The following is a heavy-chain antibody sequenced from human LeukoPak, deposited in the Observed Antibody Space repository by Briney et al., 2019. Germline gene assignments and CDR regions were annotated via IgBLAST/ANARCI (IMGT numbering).Heavy chain of an antibody. CDR3: ARGSNYYDNSGYYAAFDI. CDR1: GYTFTGSY. V-gene: IGHV1-2*02. J-gene: IGHJ3*02. D-gene: IGHD3-22*01. CDR2: INPTSGGT. Sequence: ASVKVSCKASGYTFTGSYMHWVRQAPGQGLEWMGWINPTSGGTNYAQKFQGRVTMTRDTSINTAYMKLSRLRSDDTAVYYCARGSNYYDNSGYYAAFDIWGQGTLVTVSS.